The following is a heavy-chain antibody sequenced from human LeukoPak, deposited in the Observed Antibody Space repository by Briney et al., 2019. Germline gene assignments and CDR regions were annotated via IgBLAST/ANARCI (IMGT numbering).Heavy chain of an antibody. V-gene: IGHV4-59*08. D-gene: IGHD1-26*01. CDR3: ARVGRGFLDY. Sequence: SETLSLTCTVSGGSISSYYWSWIRQPPGEGLEWIGYIYYSGSTNYNPSLKSRVTISVDTSKNQFSLKLSSVTAADTAVYYCARVGRGFLDYWGQGTLVTVSS. CDR2: IYYSGST. J-gene: IGHJ4*02. CDR1: GGSISSYY.